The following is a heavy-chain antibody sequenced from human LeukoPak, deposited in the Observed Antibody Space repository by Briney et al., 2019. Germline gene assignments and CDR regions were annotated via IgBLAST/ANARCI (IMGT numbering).Heavy chain of an antibody. Sequence: ASVKVSCKASGYTFTSYYMHWVRQAPGQGLEWMGRINPNSGGTNYAQKFQGRVTMTRDTSISTAYMELSRLRSDVTAVYYCARLIAVAGTRGEIYFDYWGQGTLVTVSS. J-gene: IGHJ4*02. CDR1: GYTFTSYY. V-gene: IGHV1-2*06. D-gene: IGHD6-19*01. CDR3: ARLIAVAGTRGEIYFDY. CDR2: INPNSGGT.